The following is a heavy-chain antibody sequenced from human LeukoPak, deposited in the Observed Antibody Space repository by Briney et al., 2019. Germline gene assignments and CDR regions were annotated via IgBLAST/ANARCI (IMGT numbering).Heavy chain of an antibody. D-gene: IGHD1-26*01. CDR1: GGSISRYY. CDR2: IYTSGDT. V-gene: IGHV4-4*07. Sequence: SETLSLTCTVSGGSISRYYWSWIRQPAGKGLEWIGRIYTSGDTNYNPSLKSRVTISVDKSKNQFSLKLGSVTAADTAVYYCARLVLGATAYFDYWGQGTPVTVSS. J-gene: IGHJ4*02. CDR3: ARLVLGATAYFDY.